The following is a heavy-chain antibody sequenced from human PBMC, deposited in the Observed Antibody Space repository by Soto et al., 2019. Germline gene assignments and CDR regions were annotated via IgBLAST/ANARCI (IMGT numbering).Heavy chain of an antibody. CDR3: ARSPRGGAARHACDI. Sequence: ASVKVSCTASDYTFSSYGISCVRPAPGQGLEWMGWISAYNGNTHYAQKLQGRVTMTTDTPTSTAYMELSSLLSDDTALYYCARSPRGGAARHACDIWGQGTMVTVSS. D-gene: IGHD6-6*01. CDR1: DYTFSSYG. J-gene: IGHJ3*02. CDR2: ISAYNGNT. V-gene: IGHV1-18*01.